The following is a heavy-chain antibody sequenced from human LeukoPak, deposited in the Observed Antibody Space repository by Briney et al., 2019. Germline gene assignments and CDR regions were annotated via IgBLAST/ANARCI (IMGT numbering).Heavy chain of an antibody. Sequence: SSETLSLTCTVSGGSISSYYWSWIRQPPGKGLKWIGYIYYSGSTSYSPSLRSRVTISVDTSKNQFSLKLSSVTAADTAVYYCARRYGSGSSGTFDYWGQGTLVTVSS. V-gene: IGHV4-59*01. CDR1: GGSISSYY. D-gene: IGHD3-10*01. J-gene: IGHJ4*02. CDR3: ARRYGSGSSGTFDY. CDR2: IYYSGST.